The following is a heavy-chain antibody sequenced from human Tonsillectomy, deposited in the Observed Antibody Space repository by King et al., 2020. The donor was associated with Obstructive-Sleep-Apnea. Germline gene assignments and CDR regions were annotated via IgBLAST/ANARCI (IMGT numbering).Heavy chain of an antibody. CDR3: SRDLTIISSGILCWFGP. V-gene: IGHV1-3*01. CDR1: GYTFTDYA. J-gene: IGHJ5*02. D-gene: IGHD2/OR15-2a*01. CDR2: INAGTGNA. Sequence: QLVQSGAEVKKPGASVKVSCKTSGYTFTDYAIHWVRQAPGQRLEWMGWINAGTGNAKYSHKFQDKITLTRDTSASTLYLELTSLNSEDTAVYDCSRDLTIISSGILCWFGPWGQGTLVTVSS.